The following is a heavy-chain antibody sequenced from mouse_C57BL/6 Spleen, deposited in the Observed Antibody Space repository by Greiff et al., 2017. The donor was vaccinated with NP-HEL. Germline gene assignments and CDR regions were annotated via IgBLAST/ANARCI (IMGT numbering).Heavy chain of an antibody. CDR2: IHPSDSDT. CDR3: AIGTTVVEGY. Sequence: QVHVKQPGAELVKPGASVKVSCKASGYTFTSYWMHWVKQRPGQGLEWIGRIHPSDSDTNYNQKFKGKATLTVDKSSSTAYMQLSSLTSEDSAVYYCAIGTTVVEGYWGQGTTLTVSS. J-gene: IGHJ2*01. V-gene: IGHV1-74*01. CDR1: GYTFTSYW. D-gene: IGHD1-1*01.